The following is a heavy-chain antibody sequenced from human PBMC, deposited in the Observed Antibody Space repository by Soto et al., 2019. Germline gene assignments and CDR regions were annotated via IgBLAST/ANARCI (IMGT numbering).Heavy chain of an antibody. V-gene: IGHV3-7*01. Sequence: GGSLRLSCAASGFTFSNYWMTWVRQAPGKGLEWVANLNRDGSQKYYVDSVKGRFTVSRDNDGNSLYLQLNSLRAEDTDVYYCARGQTTTYWGQGTLVTVSS. CDR3: ARGQTTTY. CDR2: LNRDGSQK. J-gene: IGHJ4*02. CDR1: GFTFSNYW. D-gene: IGHD1-7*01.